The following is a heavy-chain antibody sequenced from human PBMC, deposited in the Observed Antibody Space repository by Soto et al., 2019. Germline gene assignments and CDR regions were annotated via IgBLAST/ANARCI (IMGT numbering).Heavy chain of an antibody. Sequence: ASVKVSCKASGYTFTGYYIHWVRQAPGQGLEWMGWINPNSGGTNYAQKFQGRVTMTRDTSISTAYMELSRLRSDDTAVYYCARGGYCSSTSCPNVYYYGMDVWGQGTTVTVSS. J-gene: IGHJ6*02. V-gene: IGHV1-2*02. CDR1: GYTFTGYY. CDR2: INPNSGGT. D-gene: IGHD2-2*01. CDR3: ARGGYCSSTSCPNVYYYGMDV.